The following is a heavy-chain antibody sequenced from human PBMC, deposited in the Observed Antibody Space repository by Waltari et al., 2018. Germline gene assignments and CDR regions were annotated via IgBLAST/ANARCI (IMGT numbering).Heavy chain of an antibody. J-gene: IGHJ6*03. CDR1: GGSFSGYY. Sequence: QVQLQQWGAGLLKPSETLSLTCAVYGGSFSGYYWSWIRQPPGTGLEWIVEINHSGSTNYNPSLKSRVTISVDTSKNQFSLKLSSVTAADTAVYYCARGVGYCSGGSCYSTAGYYYYMDVWGKGTTVTVSS. CDR3: ARGVGYCSGGSCYSTAGYYYYMDV. V-gene: IGHV4-34*01. D-gene: IGHD2-15*01. CDR2: INHSGST.